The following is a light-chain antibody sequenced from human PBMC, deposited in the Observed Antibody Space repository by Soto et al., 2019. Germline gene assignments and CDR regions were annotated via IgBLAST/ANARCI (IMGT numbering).Light chain of an antibody. Sequence: EIVLTQSPGTLSLSPGERATLSCRASQSVSIYLAWYQQKPGQAPRLLIYGASSRATGIPDRFSGIGSGTDFTLTISRLEPEDFAVYYCQQYGSSSRTFGQGTKVEIK. CDR1: QSVSIY. J-gene: IGKJ1*01. CDR3: QQYGSSSRT. V-gene: IGKV3-20*01. CDR2: GAS.